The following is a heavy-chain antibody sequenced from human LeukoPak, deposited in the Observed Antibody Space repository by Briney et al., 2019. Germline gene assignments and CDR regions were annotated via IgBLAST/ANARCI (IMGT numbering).Heavy chain of an antibody. Sequence: VASVTVSCKASGYTFTSYDINWVRQATGQGLEWMGWMNPNSGNTGYAQKFQGRVTITRNTSISTAYMELSSLRSEDTAVYYCARGPDILAQSNWFDPWGQGTLVTVSS. CDR3: ARGPDILAQSNWFDP. CDR1: GYTFTSYD. CDR2: MNPNSGNT. D-gene: IGHD3-9*01. J-gene: IGHJ5*02. V-gene: IGHV1-8*03.